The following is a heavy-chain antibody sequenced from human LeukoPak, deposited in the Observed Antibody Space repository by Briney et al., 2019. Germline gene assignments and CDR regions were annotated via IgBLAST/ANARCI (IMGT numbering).Heavy chain of an antibody. CDR1: VFTFDDYA. Sequence: PGGSLRLSCAVSVFTFDDYAMHWVRQAPEKGLEWVSGISWNSGSIGYADSVKGRFTISGDDAKNSLYLQMNSLRAEDTALYYCANGLLEAITMIDYWGQGTLVTVSS. V-gene: IGHV3-9*01. J-gene: IGHJ4*02. D-gene: IGHD3-22*01. CDR2: ISWNSGSI. CDR3: ANGLLEAITMIDY.